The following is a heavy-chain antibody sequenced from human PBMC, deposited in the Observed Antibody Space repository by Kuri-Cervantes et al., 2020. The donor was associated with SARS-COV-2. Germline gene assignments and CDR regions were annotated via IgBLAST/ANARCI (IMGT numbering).Heavy chain of an antibody. J-gene: IGHJ4*02. Sequence: SQTLSLTCAVSGGSISSGGYSWSWIRQPPGKGLEWIGYIYHSGSTYYNPSLKSRVTISVDRSKNQFSLKLSSVTAADTAIYYCAREDTSTIDFWGQGTLVTVSS. CDR1: GGSISSGGYS. CDR3: AREDTSTIDF. V-gene: IGHV4-30-2*01. D-gene: IGHD2-2*01. CDR2: IYHSGST.